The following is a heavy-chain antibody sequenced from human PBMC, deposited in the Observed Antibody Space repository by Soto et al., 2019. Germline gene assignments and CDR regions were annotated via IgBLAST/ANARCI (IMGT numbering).Heavy chain of an antibody. D-gene: IGHD3-22*01. CDR1: GYSFTSYW. V-gene: IGHV5-51*01. CDR2: IYPGDSDT. J-gene: IGHJ6*02. Sequence: PGESLKISCKGSGYSFTSYWIGWVRQMPGKGLEWMGIIYPGDSDTRYSPSFQGQVTISADKSISTAYLQWSSLKASDTAMYYCARQNGYYDSSGYYWGCYYYGMDVWGQGTTVTVSS. CDR3: ARQNGYYDSSGYYWGCYYYGMDV.